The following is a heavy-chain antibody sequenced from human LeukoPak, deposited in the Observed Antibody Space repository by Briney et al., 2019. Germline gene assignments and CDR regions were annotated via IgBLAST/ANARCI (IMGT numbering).Heavy chain of an antibody. D-gene: IGHD3-22*01. Sequence: GGSLRLSCAASGFTFGSYAMHWVRQAPGKGLQWVAVISYDGDNKYYGDSVKGRFTISRDNSENTLYLQMNSLRAEDTAVYYCAKRRDYSSGFFSDFDYWGQGTLVTVSS. CDR2: ISYDGDNK. CDR3: AKRRDYSSGFFSDFDY. J-gene: IGHJ4*02. CDR1: GFTFGSYA. V-gene: IGHV3-30-3*02.